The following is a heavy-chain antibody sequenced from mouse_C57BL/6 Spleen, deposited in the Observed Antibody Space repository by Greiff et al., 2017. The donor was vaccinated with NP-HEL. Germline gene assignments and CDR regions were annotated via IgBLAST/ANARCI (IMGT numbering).Heavy chain of an antibody. Sequence: EVQLQQSGPELVKPGASVKMSCKASGYTFTDYNMHWVKQSHGKSLEWIGYINPNNGGTSYNQKFKGKATLTVNQSSSTAYMELRSLTSEDSAVYYCARRSYDYDGAWFAYWGQGTLVTVSA. CDR2: INPNNGGT. J-gene: IGHJ3*01. V-gene: IGHV1-22*01. CDR3: ARRSYDYDGAWFAY. D-gene: IGHD2-4*01. CDR1: GYTFTDYN.